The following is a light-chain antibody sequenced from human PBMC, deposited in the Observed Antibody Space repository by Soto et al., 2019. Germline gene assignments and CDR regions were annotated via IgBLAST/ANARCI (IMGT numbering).Light chain of an antibody. CDR1: QSVSDSY. CDR3: QHYGTSAL. V-gene: IGKV3-20*01. J-gene: IGKJ3*01. Sequence: EIVLTQSPGTLSLSPGERATLSCRASQSVSDSYLAWYQQKPGQAPRLLIYASSRATGIPDRFSGSGSGTXXXXXXXXXXXEDFAXXYCQHYGTSALFGPGTKVDIK. CDR2: AS.